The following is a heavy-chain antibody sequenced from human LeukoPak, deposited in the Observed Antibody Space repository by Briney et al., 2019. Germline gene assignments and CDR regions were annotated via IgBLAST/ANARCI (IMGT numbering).Heavy chain of an antibody. CDR2: ISSSSSTI. CDR3: ARGDCSSTSCYARPYYYYYMDV. J-gene: IGHJ6*03. V-gene: IGHV3-48*01. D-gene: IGHD2-2*01. CDR1: GFTFSSYS. Sequence: PGGSLRLSCAASGFTFSSYSMNWVRQAPGKGLEWVSYISSSSSTIYYADSVKGRFTISRDNAKNSLYLQMNSLRAEDTAVYYCARGDCSSTSCYARPYYYYYMDVWGKGTTVTVSS.